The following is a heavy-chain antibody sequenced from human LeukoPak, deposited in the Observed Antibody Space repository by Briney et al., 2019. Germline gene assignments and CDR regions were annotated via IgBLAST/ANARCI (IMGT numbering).Heavy chain of an antibody. J-gene: IGHJ3*02. D-gene: IGHD1-14*01. CDR3: ATSARMAFDI. CDR2: ISYDGSNK. CDR1: GFTFSSYG. Sequence: GSLRLSCAASGFTFSSYGMHWVRQAPGKGLEWVAVISYDGSNKYYADSVKGRFTISRDNSKNTLYLQMNSLRAEDTAVYYCATSARMAFDIWGQGTMVTVSS. V-gene: IGHV3-30*03.